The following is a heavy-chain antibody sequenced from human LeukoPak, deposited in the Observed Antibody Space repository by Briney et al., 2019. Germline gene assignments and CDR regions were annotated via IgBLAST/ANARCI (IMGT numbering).Heavy chain of an antibody. J-gene: IGHJ4*02. V-gene: IGHV3-66*01. Sequence: GGSLRLSCAASGFTVSSNYMSWVRQAPGKGLEWVSVLYSGGRTYYADSVKGRFIISRDNSKNTLYLQMNSLRAEDTAVYYCARGGGLWSVFDYWGQGTLVTVSS. CDR2: LYSGGRT. CDR1: GFTVSSNY. CDR3: ARGGGLWSVFDY. D-gene: IGHD3-10*02.